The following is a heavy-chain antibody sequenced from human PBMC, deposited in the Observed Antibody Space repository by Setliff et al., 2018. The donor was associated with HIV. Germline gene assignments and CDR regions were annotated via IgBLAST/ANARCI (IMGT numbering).Heavy chain of an antibody. CDR1: GGSISNYY. Sequence: SETLSLTCTVSGGSISNYYWSWIRQSPGKGLEWIGIIYYSGSTYYKPSLKSRVTISVDTSKNQFSLKLNSVTAADTAMYYCARVVDADYLDYWGQGSPVTSPQ. CDR2: IYYSGST. V-gene: IGHV4-59*04. J-gene: IGHJ4*02. D-gene: IGHD2-15*01. CDR3: ARVVDADYLDY.